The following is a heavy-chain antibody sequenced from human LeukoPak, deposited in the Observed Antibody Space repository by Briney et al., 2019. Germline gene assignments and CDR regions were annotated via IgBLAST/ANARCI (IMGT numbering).Heavy chain of an antibody. V-gene: IGHV3-74*01. CDR3: ARASYSYDINGWVPFDY. CDR1: GFSFSGYW. J-gene: IGHJ4*02. CDR2: IKSDGSST. D-gene: IGHD3-22*01. Sequence: QSGGSLRLSCTTSGFSFSGYWMHWVRQAPGKGLVWVSRIKSDGSSTTYADSVKGRFTISRDNARNTLYLQMNSLRAEDTAVYYCARASYSYDINGWVPFDYWGQGTLVTVSS.